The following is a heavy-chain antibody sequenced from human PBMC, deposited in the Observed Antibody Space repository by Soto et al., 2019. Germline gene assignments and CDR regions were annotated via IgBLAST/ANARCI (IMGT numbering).Heavy chain of an antibody. CDR3: ARERIAAAGKNWFDP. Sequence: RASVKVSCKASGYTFTGYYMHWVRQAPGQGLEWMGWINPNSGGTNYAQKFQGWVTMTRDTSISTAYMELSRLRSDDTAVYYCARERIAAAGKNWFDPWGQGTLVTVSS. D-gene: IGHD6-13*01. CDR1: GYTFTGYY. CDR2: INPNSGGT. V-gene: IGHV1-2*04. J-gene: IGHJ5*02.